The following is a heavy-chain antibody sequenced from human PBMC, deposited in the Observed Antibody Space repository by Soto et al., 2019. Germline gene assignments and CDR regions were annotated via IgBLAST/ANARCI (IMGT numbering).Heavy chain of an antibody. CDR1: GGTFNSLL. V-gene: IGHV1-69*01. D-gene: IGHD2-8*01. CDR3: ILDCTRMSFYGYLVVDV. CDR2: IIPVFGRA. J-gene: IGHJ6*02. Sequence: QVQLVQYGAEVKTPGSSVKVSCKASGGTFNSLLMGWVRQAPGQGLEWMGGIIPVFGRATYAQKFQGRVSITADEYTRTFYMDFSGVKSEYTAVYYCILDCTRMSFYGYLVVDVLGQGTTVNVSS.